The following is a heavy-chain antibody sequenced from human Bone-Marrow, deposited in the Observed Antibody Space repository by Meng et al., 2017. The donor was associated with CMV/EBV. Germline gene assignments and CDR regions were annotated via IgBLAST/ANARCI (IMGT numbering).Heavy chain of an antibody. CDR2: IYYSGST. J-gene: IGHJ3*02. D-gene: IGHD6-6*01. V-gene: IGHV4-39*07. Sequence: GSLRLSCTVSGGSIGSSSYYWGWIRQPPGKGLEWIGSIYYSGSTYYNPSLKSRVTISVDTSKNQFSLKLSSVTAADTAVYYCARSPEIAAQDAFAIWGQGTRVTCSS. CDR1: GGSIGSSSYY. CDR3: ARSPEIAAQDAFAI.